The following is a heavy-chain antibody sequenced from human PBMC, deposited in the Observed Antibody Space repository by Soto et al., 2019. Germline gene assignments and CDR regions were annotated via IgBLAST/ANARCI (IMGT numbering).Heavy chain of an antibody. CDR3: ARAYSGSYPLYYYYYGMDV. V-gene: IGHV3-53*04. CDR2: IYSGGST. CDR1: GFTVSSNY. Sequence: EVQLVESGGGLVQPGGSLRLSCAASGFTVSSNYMSWVRQAPGKGLEWVSVIYSGGSTYYADSVKGRFTISRHNSKNTLYLQMNSLRAEDTAVYYCARAYSGSYPLYYYYYGMDVWGQGTTVTVSS. J-gene: IGHJ6*02. D-gene: IGHD1-26*01.